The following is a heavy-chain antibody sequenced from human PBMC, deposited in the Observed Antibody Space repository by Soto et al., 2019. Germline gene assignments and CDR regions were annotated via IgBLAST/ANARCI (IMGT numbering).Heavy chain of an antibody. Sequence: ASVKVSCKASGYTFTSYGISWVRQAPGQGLEWMGWISAYNGNTNYAQKLQGRVTMTTDTSTSTAYMELRSLRSDDTAVYYCARDRYYDFWSGYRSSYYYYGMDVWGQGTTVTVSS. D-gene: IGHD3-3*01. CDR1: GYTFTSYG. J-gene: IGHJ6*02. V-gene: IGHV1-18*01. CDR3: ARDRYYDFWSGYRSSYYYYGMDV. CDR2: ISAYNGNT.